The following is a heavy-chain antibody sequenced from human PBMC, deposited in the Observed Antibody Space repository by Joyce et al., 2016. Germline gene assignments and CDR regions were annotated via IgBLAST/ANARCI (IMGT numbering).Heavy chain of an antibody. D-gene: IGHD6-25*01. CDR3: AREELQRTAFDI. J-gene: IGHJ3*02. V-gene: IGHV3-21*02. CDR1: GFTFAGYD. CDR2: ITSGSSYI. Sequence: EVQLVESGGGLVKPGGSLRLSCAASGFTFAGYDMSWVRQVPGKGLEWVSDITSGSSYIYNADSVKGRFTVSRDNAKNSLYLQMNSLRAEDTAVYYCAREELQRTAFDIWGQGTMVTVSS.